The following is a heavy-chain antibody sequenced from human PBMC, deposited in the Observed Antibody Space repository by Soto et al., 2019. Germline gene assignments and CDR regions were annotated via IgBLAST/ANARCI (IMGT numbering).Heavy chain of an antibody. J-gene: IGHJ4*02. D-gene: IGHD1-26*01. V-gene: IGHV3-23*01. CDR2: LSGSGGST. CDR3: AKGFRLFVGGATGFDY. Sequence: HPGGSLRLSCAASGFTFSNYAISWVRQAPGKGMEWVSTLSGSGGSTYYADSVKGRFTISRDNSKNTLYLQMNSLGAEDTAVYYCAKGFRLFVGGATGFDYRAQGLLVTVS. CDR1: GFTFSNYA.